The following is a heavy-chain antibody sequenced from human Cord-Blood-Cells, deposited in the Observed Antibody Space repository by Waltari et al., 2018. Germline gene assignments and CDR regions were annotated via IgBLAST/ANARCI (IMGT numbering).Heavy chain of an antibody. D-gene: IGHD3-16*01. CDR2: FEPEDGET. Sequence: QVQLVQSGAEVKKPGASVKVSCKVSGYTLTELSMHWVRQAPGKGLEWLGGFEPEDGETNYAQKCQGRVTMTEDTSTDTAYMELSSLRSEDTAVDYCATARVLMQARHHPPDYWGQGTLVTVSS. CDR3: ATARVLMQARHHPPDY. J-gene: IGHJ4*02. CDR1: GYTLTELS. V-gene: IGHV1-24*01.